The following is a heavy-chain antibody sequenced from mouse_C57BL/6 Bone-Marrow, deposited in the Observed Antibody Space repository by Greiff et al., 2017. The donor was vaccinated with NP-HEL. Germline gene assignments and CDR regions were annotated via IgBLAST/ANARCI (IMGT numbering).Heavy chain of an antibody. Sequence: VQLQQSGPGLVAPSQSLSITCTVSGFSLTSYAISWVRQPPGKGLEWLGVIWTGGGTNYNSALKSRLSISKDNSKSQVFLKMNSLQTDDTARYYCARGRLYYGSSWYFDVWGTGTTVTVSS. CDR2: IWTGGGT. CDR1: GFSLTSYA. J-gene: IGHJ1*03. D-gene: IGHD1-1*01. V-gene: IGHV2-9-1*01. CDR3: ARGRLYYGSSWYFDV.